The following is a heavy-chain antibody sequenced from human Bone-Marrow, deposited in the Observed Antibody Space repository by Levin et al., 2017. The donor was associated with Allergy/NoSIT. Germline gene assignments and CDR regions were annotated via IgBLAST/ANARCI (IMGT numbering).Heavy chain of an antibody. CDR3: ARGGLRFLEWLLLHFDY. J-gene: IGHJ4*02. CDR1: GFTFSSYS. D-gene: IGHD3-3*01. V-gene: IGHV3-21*01. CDR2: ISSSSSYI. Sequence: NPGGSLRLSCAASGFTFSSYSMNWVRQAPGKGLEWVSSISSSSSYIYYADSVKGRFTISRDNAKNSLYLQMNSLRAEDTAVYYCARGGLRFLEWLLLHFDYWGQGTLVTVSS.